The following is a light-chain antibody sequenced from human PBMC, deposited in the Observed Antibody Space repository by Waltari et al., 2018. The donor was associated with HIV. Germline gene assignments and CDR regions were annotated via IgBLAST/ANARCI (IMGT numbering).Light chain of an antibody. Sequence: QSALTQPRSVSGSPGQSVTISCTGSSSDVGGYNYVSWYQQHPTKAPKLIIYDGSERPSGVPERFSCSKSGNRASLTISGLQAEDEADYYCYSYAGSLLFGGGTKLTVL. J-gene: IGLJ2*01. CDR2: DGS. CDR3: YSYAGSLL. CDR1: SSDVGGYNY. V-gene: IGLV2-11*01.